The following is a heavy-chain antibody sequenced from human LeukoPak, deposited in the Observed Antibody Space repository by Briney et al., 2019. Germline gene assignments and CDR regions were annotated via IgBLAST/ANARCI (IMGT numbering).Heavy chain of an antibody. CDR1: GGSISSYY. D-gene: IGHD3-10*01. Sequence: SETLSLTCTVSGGSISSYYWSWIRQPPGKGLEWIGYIYYSGSTNYNPSLKSRVTISVDTSKNQFSLKLSPVTAADTAVYYCARYSGSGGWFDPWGQGTLVTVSS. CDR3: ARYSGSGGWFDP. J-gene: IGHJ5*02. V-gene: IGHV4-59*08. CDR2: IYYSGST.